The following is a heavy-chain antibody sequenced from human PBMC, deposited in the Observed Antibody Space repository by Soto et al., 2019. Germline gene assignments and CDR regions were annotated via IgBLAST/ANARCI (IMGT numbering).Heavy chain of an antibody. CDR2: IHDSGST. V-gene: IGHV4-61*08. Sequence: SQTMSLTYSVAGASVRGGGYYWSWIRQPPGKGLEWIGYIHDSGSTHYNPSLKSRITISVDTSKNQFSLKLNSVISADTAVYYCARDRGHHDASGYYHPPFAYWGLGTLVTVSS. CDR1: GASVRGGGYY. CDR3: ARDRGHHDASGYYHPPFAY. J-gene: IGHJ4*02. D-gene: IGHD3-3*01.